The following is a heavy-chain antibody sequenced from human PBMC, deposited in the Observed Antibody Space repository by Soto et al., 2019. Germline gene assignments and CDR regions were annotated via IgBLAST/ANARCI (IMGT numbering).Heavy chain of an antibody. CDR1: GGSIGSGTYY. CDR3: ARNMVVTATDWYFDL. V-gene: IGHV4-39*01. Sequence: SETLSLTCTVSGGSIGSGTYYWGWIRQPPGKGLEWIGSIFYSGTTYYNPSLKSRVTISVDTSKNQFSLKLSSVTAADTAVYYCARNMVVTATDWYFDLWGRGTLVTVSS. CDR2: IFYSGTT. D-gene: IGHD2-21*02. J-gene: IGHJ2*01.